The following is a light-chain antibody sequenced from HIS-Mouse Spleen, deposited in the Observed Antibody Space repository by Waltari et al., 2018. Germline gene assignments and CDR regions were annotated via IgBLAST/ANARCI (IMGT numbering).Light chain of an antibody. CDR2: EDS. V-gene: IGLV3-10*01. CDR1: ALPKKY. Sequence: SYELTQPPSVSVSPGQTARTTCSVEALPKKYPYWYQQKSGQAPVLVIYEDSKRPSGIPERFSGSSSGTMATLTISGAQVEDEADYYCYSTDSSGNHVVFGGGTKLTVL. J-gene: IGLJ2*01. CDR3: YSTDSSGNHVV.